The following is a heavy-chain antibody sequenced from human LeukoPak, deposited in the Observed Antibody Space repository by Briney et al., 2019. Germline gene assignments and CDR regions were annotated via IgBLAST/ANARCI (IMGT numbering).Heavy chain of an antibody. V-gene: IGHV1-2*02. Sequence: ASVKVSCKASGYTFTDYYMHWVRQAPGQGLEWMGWINPNSGGTYYAHKFQGRVTMTRDTSISTAYMELSSLRSDDTAIYYCATLWAIDKIKKYYFDYWAREPWSPSPQ. D-gene: IGHD2-21*01. CDR3: ATLWAIDKIKKYYFDY. CDR2: INPNSGGT. J-gene: IGHJ4*02. CDR1: GYTFTDYY.